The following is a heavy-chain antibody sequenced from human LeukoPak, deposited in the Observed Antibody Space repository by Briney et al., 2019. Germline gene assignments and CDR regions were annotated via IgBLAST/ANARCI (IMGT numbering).Heavy chain of an antibody. CDR3: ARGRIVWNFGSSWFWDY. Sequence: SETLSLTCTVSGGSISSYYWSWIRQPPGKGLEWIGEINHSGSTNYNPSLKSRVTISVDTSKNQFSLKLSSVTAADMAVYYCARGRIVWNFGSSWFWDYWGQGTLVTVSS. J-gene: IGHJ4*02. CDR1: GGSISSYY. V-gene: IGHV4-34*01. CDR2: INHSGST. D-gene: IGHD6-13*01.